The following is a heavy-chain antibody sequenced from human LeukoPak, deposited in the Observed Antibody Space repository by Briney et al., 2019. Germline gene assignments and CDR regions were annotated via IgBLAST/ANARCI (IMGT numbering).Heavy chain of an antibody. V-gene: IGHV4-59*02. Sequence: PSEALSLSCTVSGGSVSSYYWSWIRQPPGKGLEWIGYIDSSGSTNYNPSLKSRVTISVDTSKNQFSLKLSSVTAADTAVYYCARDFPVNSGSYYYYGMDVWGQGTTVTVSS. CDR2: IDSSGST. D-gene: IGHD1-26*01. CDR3: ARDFPVNSGSYYYYGMDV. CDR1: GGSVSSYY. J-gene: IGHJ6*02.